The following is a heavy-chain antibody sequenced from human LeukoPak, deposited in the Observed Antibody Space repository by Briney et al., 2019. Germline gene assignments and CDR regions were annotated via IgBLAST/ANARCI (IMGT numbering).Heavy chain of an antibody. CDR3: ARYGSGWPFDY. D-gene: IGHD6-19*01. CDR2: ISSNGGST. CDR1: GFTFSSYV. J-gene: IGHJ4*02. V-gene: IGHV3-64*04. Sequence: PGGSLRLSCSGSGFTFSSYVMHWVRHAPGKGLEYVSTISSNGGSTYYADSVKGRFTISRDNAKNTLYLQMNSLRAEDTAVYYCARYGSGWPFDYWGQGTLVTVSS.